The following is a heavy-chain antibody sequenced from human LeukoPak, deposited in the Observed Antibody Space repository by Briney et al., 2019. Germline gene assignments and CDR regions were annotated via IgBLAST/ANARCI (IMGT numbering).Heavy chain of an antibody. CDR2: INPSGGST. CDR1: GDTFSSYY. D-gene: IGHD3-3*01. V-gene: IGHV1-46*01. Sequence: ASVTVSCKASGDTFSSYYMHWVRQAPGQGLERMGIINPSGGSTTYAQKFQGRVTMTRDTSTSTVYMELSSLRSEDTAVYYCARGGVLRFLEHLDYWGQGTLVTVSS. J-gene: IGHJ4*02. CDR3: ARGGVLRFLEHLDY.